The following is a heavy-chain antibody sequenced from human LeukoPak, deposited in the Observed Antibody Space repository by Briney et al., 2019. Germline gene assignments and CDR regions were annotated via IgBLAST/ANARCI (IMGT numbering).Heavy chain of an antibody. J-gene: IGHJ4*02. Sequence: SGPTLVNPTQTLTLTCTFSGFSLSTSGVAVGWILQPPGKALEWLALIYWNDDKRYSPSLKSRLTITKDTSKNQVVLTMTIMDPVDTATYYCAHSDPRVVVPAATYYFDYWGQGTLVTVSS. CDR3: AHSDPRVVVPAATYYFDY. CDR1: GFSLSTSGVA. D-gene: IGHD2-2*01. V-gene: IGHV2-5*01. CDR2: IYWNDDK.